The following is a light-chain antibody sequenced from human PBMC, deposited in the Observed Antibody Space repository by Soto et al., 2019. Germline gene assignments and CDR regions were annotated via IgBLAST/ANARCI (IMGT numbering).Light chain of an antibody. CDR2: KAS. CDR3: QQYETFSGK. J-gene: IGKJ1*01. CDR1: QTISSW. V-gene: IGKV1-5*03. Sequence: IQMTQSPSTLSGSVGDRVTITCRASQTISSWLAWYQQKPGKAPKLLIYKASTLKSGVPSRFSGSGSGTEFTLTIASLQPDDFATYYCQQYETFSGKFGPGTKVDI.